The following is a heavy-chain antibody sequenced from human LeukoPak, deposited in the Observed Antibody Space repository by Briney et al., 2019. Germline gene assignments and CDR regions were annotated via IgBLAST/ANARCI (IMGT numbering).Heavy chain of an antibody. J-gene: IGHJ5*02. CDR2: ISSSSSYI. V-gene: IGHV3-21*01. D-gene: IGHD6-13*01. CDR3: ARVHSSSWYVGNWFDP. Sequence: PGGSLRLSCAASGFTFSSYSMNWVRQAPGKGLEWVSSISSSSSYIYYADSVKGRFTISRDNAKNSLYLQMNSPRAEDTAVYYCARVHSSSWYVGNWFDPWGQGTLVTVSS. CDR1: GFTFSSYS.